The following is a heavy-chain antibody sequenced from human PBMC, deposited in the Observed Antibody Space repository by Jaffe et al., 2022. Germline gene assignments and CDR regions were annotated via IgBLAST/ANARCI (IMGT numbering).Heavy chain of an antibody. CDR1: GYSFTSYW. J-gene: IGHJ5*02. D-gene: IGHD6-19*01. V-gene: IGHV5-51*03. Sequence: EVQLVQSGAEVKKPGESLKISCKDSGYSFTSYWIGWVRQMPGKGLEWMGIIYPGDSDTRYSPSFQGHVKISADKSIRTAYLQWSSLKASDTAMYYCVRPRLVFSDNWFDPWGQGTLVIVSS. CDR3: VRPRLVFSDNWFDP. CDR2: IYPGDSDT.